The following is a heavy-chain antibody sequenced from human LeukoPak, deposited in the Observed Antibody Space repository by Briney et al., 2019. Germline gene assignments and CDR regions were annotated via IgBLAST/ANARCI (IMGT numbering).Heavy chain of an antibody. CDR3: VKDRWVDY. Sequence: GGSLGLSCSVSGFTISSYAMHWVRQAPGKGLEYVSSISSDGGSTFYADSVKGRFTISRDNSKNTLSLQMSSLRTEDTAVYYCVKDRWVDYWGQGTLVTVSS. CDR2: ISSDGGST. J-gene: IGHJ4*02. V-gene: IGHV3-64D*06. D-gene: IGHD4-23*01. CDR1: GFTISSYA.